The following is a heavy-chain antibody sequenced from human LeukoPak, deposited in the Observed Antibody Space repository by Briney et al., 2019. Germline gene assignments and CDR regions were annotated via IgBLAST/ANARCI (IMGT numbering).Heavy chain of an antibody. CDR3: ARDRRGDGGGIAAAANYYYYGMDV. CDR2: INPNSGGT. D-gene: IGHD6-13*01. J-gene: IGHJ6*02. CDR1: GYTFTGYY. V-gene: IGHV1-2*06. Sequence: ASVKVSCKASGYTFTGYYMHWVRQAPGQGLEWMGRINPNSGGTNYEQKFQGRVTMTSDTSNSTAYMELSGLRSDDTAVYYCARDRRGDGGGIAAAANYYYYGMDVWGQGTTVTVSS.